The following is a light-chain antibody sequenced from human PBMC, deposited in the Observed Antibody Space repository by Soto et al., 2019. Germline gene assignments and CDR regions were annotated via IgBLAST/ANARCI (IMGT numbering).Light chain of an antibody. Sequence: QSALTQPASASGSPGQSITISCTGTTSDIGGYNYVSWYQQYPGKAPKLIIYEVRNRPSGVSNRFSASKSGNTASLTISGLQAEDEAVYYCYSYTGSATVIFGGGTKLTVL. CDR1: TSDIGGYNY. CDR2: EVR. V-gene: IGLV2-14*01. CDR3: YSYTGSATVI. J-gene: IGLJ2*01.